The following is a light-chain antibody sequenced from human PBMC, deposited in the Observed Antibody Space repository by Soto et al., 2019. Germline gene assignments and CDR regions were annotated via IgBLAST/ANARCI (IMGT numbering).Light chain of an antibody. CDR1: QSVSSSY. V-gene: IGKV3-20*01. CDR3: HQYGSSPYT. J-gene: IGKJ2*01. CDR2: GAS. Sequence: EIVLTQSPGTLSLSPGERATLSCRASQSVSSSYLAWYQQKPGQAPRLLIYGASSRATGIPDRFSGSGSGTDFPPTISRLEPEDFAVYYCHQYGSSPYTFGQGTKLEIK.